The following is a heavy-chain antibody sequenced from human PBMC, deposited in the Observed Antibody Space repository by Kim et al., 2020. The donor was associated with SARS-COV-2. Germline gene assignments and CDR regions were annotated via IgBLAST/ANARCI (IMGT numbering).Heavy chain of an antibody. Sequence: RYYAYPVKGRITIARDNAKTSLYLQMNSLGAEDTAVYYCASGYGGGAFDIWGQGTMVTVSS. D-gene: IGHD5-18*01. V-gene: IGHV3-11*04. J-gene: IGHJ3*02. CDR2: R. CDR3: ASGYGGGAFDI.